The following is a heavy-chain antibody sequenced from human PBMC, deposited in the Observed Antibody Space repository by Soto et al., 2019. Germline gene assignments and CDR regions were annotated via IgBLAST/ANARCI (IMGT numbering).Heavy chain of an antibody. D-gene: IGHD3-22*01. J-gene: IGHJ3*02. CDR1: GGSISSGGYY. CDR3: ARDWAYYYDSSGYADAFDI. Sequence: PSETLSLTCTISGGSISSGGYYWSWIRQHPGKGLEWIGYIYYSGSTYYNPSLKSRVTISVDTSKNQFSLKLSSVTAADTAVYYCARDWAYYYDSSGYADAFDIWGQGTMVT. CDR2: IYYSGST. V-gene: IGHV4-31*03.